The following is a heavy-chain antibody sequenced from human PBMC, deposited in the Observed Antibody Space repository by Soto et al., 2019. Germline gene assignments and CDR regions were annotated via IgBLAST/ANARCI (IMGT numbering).Heavy chain of an antibody. Sequence: SETLSLTCTVSGGSISSGGYYWSWIRQHPGKGLEWIGYIYYSGSTYYNPPLKSRVTISVDTSKNQFSLKLSSVTAADTAVYYCARDSAYCGGDCSKTIWYFDLWGRGTLVTVSS. CDR3: ARDSAYCGGDCSKTIWYFDL. D-gene: IGHD2-21*02. CDR1: GGSISSGGYY. V-gene: IGHV4-31*03. CDR2: IYYSGST. J-gene: IGHJ2*01.